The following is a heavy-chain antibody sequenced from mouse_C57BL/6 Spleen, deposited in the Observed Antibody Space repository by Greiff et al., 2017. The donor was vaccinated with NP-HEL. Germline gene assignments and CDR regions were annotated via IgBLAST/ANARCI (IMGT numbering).Heavy chain of an antibody. Sequence: EVQGVESVAELVRPGASVKLSCTASGFNIKNTYMHWVKQRPEQGLEWIGRIDPANGNTKYAPKFQGKATITADTSSNTAYLQLSSLTSEDTAIYYCARIVTTVVVDWYFDVWGTGTTVTVSS. D-gene: IGHD1-1*01. J-gene: IGHJ1*03. CDR2: IDPANGNT. CDR1: GFNIKNTY. V-gene: IGHV14-3*01. CDR3: ARIVTTVVVDWYFDV.